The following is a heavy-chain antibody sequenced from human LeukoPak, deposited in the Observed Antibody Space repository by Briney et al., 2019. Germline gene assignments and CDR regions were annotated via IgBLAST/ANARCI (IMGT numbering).Heavy chain of an antibody. CDR3: GRAYLAGVRD. Sequence: GGSLRLSCAVSGFTLSSYSMKWVRKAPGKGLEWVSYISHSSSTIYYADSVKGRFTISRDNAKNSLYLQMNSLTADDTGVYYCGRAYLAGVRDWGQGTLVTVSS. CDR2: ISHSSSTI. V-gene: IGHV3-48*01. J-gene: IGHJ4*02. D-gene: IGHD3-10*01. CDR1: GFTLSSYS.